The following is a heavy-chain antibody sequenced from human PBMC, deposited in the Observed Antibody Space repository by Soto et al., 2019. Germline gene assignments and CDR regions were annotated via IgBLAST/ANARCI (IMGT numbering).Heavy chain of an antibody. Sequence: TSVEVTCKECGYGFTGYYIRWVRQAQGQGLEWMGWINPNSGGTNYAQKFQGWVTMTRDTSISTAYMELSRLRSDDTAVYYCARVSRPSPYYDFWSGYFDYWGQGTLVTVSS. CDR2: INPNSGGT. CDR3: ARVSRPSPYYDFWSGYFDY. CDR1: GYGFTGYY. D-gene: IGHD3-3*01. J-gene: IGHJ4*02. V-gene: IGHV1-2*04.